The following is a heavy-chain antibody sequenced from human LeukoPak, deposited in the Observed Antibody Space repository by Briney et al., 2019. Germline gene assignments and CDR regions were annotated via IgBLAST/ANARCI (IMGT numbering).Heavy chain of an antibody. CDR3: ARDLGDDPGMY. Sequence: PGGSLRLSCAASGFTFSSYWMHWVRQAPGKGLVWVLRINSDGSSTSYADSVKGRFTISRDNAKNTLYLQMNSLRAEDTAVYYCARDLGDDPGMYWGQGTLVTVSS. CDR2: INSDGSST. CDR1: GFTFSSYW. V-gene: IGHV3-74*01. J-gene: IGHJ4*02. D-gene: IGHD1-1*01.